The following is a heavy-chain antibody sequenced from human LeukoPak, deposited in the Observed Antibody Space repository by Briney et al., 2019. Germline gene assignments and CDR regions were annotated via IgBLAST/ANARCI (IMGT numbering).Heavy chain of an antibody. J-gene: IGHJ4*02. D-gene: IGHD6-13*01. Sequence: GESLRLSCAASGFSFSNSWMNWVRQAPGQGLEWVANIKPDGSYRSYVDSVRGRFTISRDNAKNSLYLQMNSLRAEDTAVYYCARGSHSSSWYRFDYWGQGTLVTVSS. CDR1: GFSFSNSW. CDR2: IKPDGSYR. CDR3: ARGSHSSSWYRFDY. V-gene: IGHV3-7*01.